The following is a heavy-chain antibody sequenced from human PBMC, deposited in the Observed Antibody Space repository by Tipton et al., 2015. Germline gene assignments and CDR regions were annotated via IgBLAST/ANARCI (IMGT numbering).Heavy chain of an antibody. Sequence: TLSLTCAVYGGSFSGYYWTWIRHPPGKGLEWIGEINHSGGTKYNPSLKSRVTMSVDTSKKRFSLKLNSVTAADTAVYYCAGPRGMPAIFGLLWDYYFDYWGQGALVTVSS. V-gene: IGHV4-34*01. J-gene: IGHJ4*02. CDR3: AGPRGMPAIFGLLWDYYFDY. CDR1: GGSFSGYY. CDR2: INHSGGT. D-gene: IGHD3-3*01.